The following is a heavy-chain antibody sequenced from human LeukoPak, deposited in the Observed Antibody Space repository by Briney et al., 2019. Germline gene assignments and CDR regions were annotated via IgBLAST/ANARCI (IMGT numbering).Heavy chain of an antibody. CDR1: GFTFDDYG. J-gene: IGHJ4*02. D-gene: IGHD1-26*01. CDR3: ARRPSGSYYYFDY. CDR2: INWNGGST. Sequence: GGSLRLSCAASGFTFDDYGMSWVRQAPGKGLEWVSGINWNGGSTGYADSVKGRFTISRDNAKNSLYLQVNSLRAEDTALYHCARRPSGSYYYFDYWGQGTLVTVSS. V-gene: IGHV3-20*01.